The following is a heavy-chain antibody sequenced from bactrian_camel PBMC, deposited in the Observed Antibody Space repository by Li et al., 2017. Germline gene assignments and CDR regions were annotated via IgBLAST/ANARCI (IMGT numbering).Heavy chain of an antibody. CDR2: LRNVAPSI. V-gene: IGHV3S40*01. Sequence: VQLVESGGGLVQPGGSLRLSCAASGFTFSSYYMSWVRQAPGKGLEWVSSLRNVAPSILYADSVKGRFTLSQDNAKNSVDLQMNSLKPDDTAVYYCAATGQMLSVAGCRTQGTQVTVS. D-gene: IGHD1*01. J-gene: IGHJ4*01. CDR1: GFTFSSYY.